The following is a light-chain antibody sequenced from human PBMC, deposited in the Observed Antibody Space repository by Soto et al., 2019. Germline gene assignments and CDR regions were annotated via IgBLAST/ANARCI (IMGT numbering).Light chain of an antibody. V-gene: IGKV3-15*01. CDR1: QSVRSY. J-gene: IGKJ5*01. CDR3: QQYNNWPL. CDR2: GAS. Sequence: IVLTQSPATLSVSAGERATLSCRASQSVRSYLAWYQQKPGQAPRLLIYGASTRATGIPARFRGSGSGTEFTLTISSMQSEDFAVYYCQQYNNWPLFGQGTRLEIK.